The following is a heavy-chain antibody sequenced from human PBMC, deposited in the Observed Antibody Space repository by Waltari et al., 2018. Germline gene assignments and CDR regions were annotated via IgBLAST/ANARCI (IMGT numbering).Heavy chain of an antibody. D-gene: IGHD3-22*01. V-gene: IGHV1-8*01. CDR2: MNPNSGNT. CDR3: ARDYYDSSGYYYYYYYMDV. Sequence: QVQLVQSGAEVKKPGASVKVSCKASGYNFTRYDITWVRQATGKGLEWMGWMNPNSGNTGYAQKFQGRVTLTRNTAISTAYMELSSLRSEDTAVYYCARDYYDSSGYYYYYYYMDVWGKGTTVTVSS. J-gene: IGHJ6*03. CDR1: GYNFTRYD.